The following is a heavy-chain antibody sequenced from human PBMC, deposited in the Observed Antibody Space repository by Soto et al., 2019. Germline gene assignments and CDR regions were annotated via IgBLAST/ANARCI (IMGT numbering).Heavy chain of an antibody. D-gene: IGHD2-2*01. J-gene: IGHJ5*02. Sequence: VQLVQSGAEVKKPGASVKVSCKASGYTFTSYGISWVRQAPGQGLEWLGWSSAYNGNTKYAQKLQGRVTMTPDTSTSTADMELRSLRSDCTAVYYRARVGGTIVVVAAASFDPWGQGTLVPVSS. V-gene: IGHV1-18*01. CDR2: SSAYNGNT. CDR1: GYTFTSYG. CDR3: ARVGGTIVVVAAASFDP.